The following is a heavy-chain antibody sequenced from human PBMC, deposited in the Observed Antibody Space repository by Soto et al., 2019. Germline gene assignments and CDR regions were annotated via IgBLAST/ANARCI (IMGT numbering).Heavy chain of an antibody. J-gene: IGHJ5*02. CDR1: GGSFSGYY. V-gene: IGHV4-34*01. CDR2: INHSGST. CDR3: ARDRSTYGGGGTGEVKENWFDP. D-gene: IGHD2-8*01. Sequence: SETLSLTCAVYGGSFSGYYWSWIRQPPGKGLEWIGEINHSGSTDYNPSLKSRVTISVDTSKNQFSLKLNSVTTADTAVYYCARDRSTYGGGGTGEVKENWFDPWGPGTLVTVS.